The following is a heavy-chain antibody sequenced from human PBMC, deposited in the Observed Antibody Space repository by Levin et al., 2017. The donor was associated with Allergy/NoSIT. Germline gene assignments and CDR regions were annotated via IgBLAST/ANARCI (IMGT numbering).Heavy chain of an antibody. V-gene: IGHV1-18*01. J-gene: IGHJ3*02. Sequence: GESLKISCQASGYTFSNYDIGWVRQAPGQGLEWMGWLTHNGNTNYAQKVQGRVTMTTDTSTNTAYMELRSLRSDDTAVYYCASPYGSGTYHNDYDAYDIWGQGKMVTVSS. CDR1: GYTFSNYD. CDR3: ASPYGSGTYHNDYDAYDI. D-gene: IGHD3-10*01. CDR2: LTHNGNT.